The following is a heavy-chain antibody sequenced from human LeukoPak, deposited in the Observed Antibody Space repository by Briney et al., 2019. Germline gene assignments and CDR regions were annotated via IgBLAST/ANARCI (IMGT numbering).Heavy chain of an antibody. V-gene: IGHV4-39*01. CDR2: IYYRGYT. D-gene: IGHD2-2*02. J-gene: IGHJ6*03. CDR3: ASQTRNCSSTPCSTLHYNYTSYINV. Sequence: SETLSLTCTVSGGSISSSHYYWGWIRQPPGKGLEWIASIYYRGYTYYNPSLKSRITISVDTSKNQFSLKVSSVTAADTAVYYFASQTRNCSSTPCSTLHYNYTSYINVWGKGPTSPSP. CDR1: GGSISSSHYY.